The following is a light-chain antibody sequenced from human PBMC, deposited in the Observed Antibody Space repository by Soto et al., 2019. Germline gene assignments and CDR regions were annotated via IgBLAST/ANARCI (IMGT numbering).Light chain of an antibody. CDR1: QSISSW. J-gene: IGKJ1*01. V-gene: IGKV1-5*01. Sequence: DIQMTQSPSTLSASVGDRATITCRASQSISSWLAWYQQKPGKAPKLLIYDASSLESGVPSRFSGSGSGTEFTLTISGLQRDDFATYYCQQYNSYWTFGQGTKVDI. CDR2: DAS. CDR3: QQYNSYWT.